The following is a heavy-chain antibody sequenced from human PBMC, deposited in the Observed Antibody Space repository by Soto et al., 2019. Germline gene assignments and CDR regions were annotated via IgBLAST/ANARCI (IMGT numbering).Heavy chain of an antibody. CDR1: GFTFSSYA. CDR3: AKDRQSMVRGYGMDV. Sequence: PGGSLRLSCAASGFTFSSYAMSWVRQAPGKGLEWVSAISGSGGSTYYADSVKGRFTISRDNSKNTLYLQMNSLRAEDTAVYYCAKDRQSMVRGYGMDVWGQGTTVTVSS. V-gene: IGHV3-23*01. J-gene: IGHJ6*02. D-gene: IGHD3-10*01. CDR2: ISGSGGST.